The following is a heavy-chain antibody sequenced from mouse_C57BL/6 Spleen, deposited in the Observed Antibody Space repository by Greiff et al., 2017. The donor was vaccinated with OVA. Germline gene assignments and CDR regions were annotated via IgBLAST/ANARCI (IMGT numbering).Heavy chain of an antibody. J-gene: IGHJ2*01. CDR2: IDPSDSYT. D-gene: IGHD1-1*01. CDR1: GYTFTSYW. V-gene: IGHV1-69*01. CDR3: ARSYYYGSTFFDY. Sequence: QVQLQQPGAELVMPGASVKLSCKASGYTFTSYWMHWVKQRPGQGLAWIGEIDPSDSYTNYNQKFKGKSTLTVDKSSSTAYMQLSSLTSEDSAVYYCARSYYYGSTFFDYWGQGTTLTVSS.